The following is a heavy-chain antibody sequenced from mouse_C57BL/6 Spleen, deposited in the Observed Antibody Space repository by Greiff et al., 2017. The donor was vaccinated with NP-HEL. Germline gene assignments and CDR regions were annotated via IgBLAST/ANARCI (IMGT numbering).Heavy chain of an antibody. CDR3: ASGGYYDYDAAWFAY. Sequence: VQLQQSGPELVKPGASVKISCKASGYAFSSSWMNWVKQRPGKGLEWIGRIYPGDGDTNYNGKFKGKATLTADKSSSTAYMQLSSLASEDSAVYFCASGGYYDYDAAWFAYWGQGTLVTVSA. V-gene: IGHV1-82*01. D-gene: IGHD2-4*01. CDR2: IYPGDGDT. CDR1: GYAFSSSW. J-gene: IGHJ3*01.